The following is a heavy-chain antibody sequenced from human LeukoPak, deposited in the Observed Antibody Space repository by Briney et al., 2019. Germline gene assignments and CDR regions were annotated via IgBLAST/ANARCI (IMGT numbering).Heavy chain of an antibody. J-gene: IGHJ3*02. CDR3: ARARRDAYNIPPYDAFDI. Sequence: GGSLRLSCAASGFTFTTYWMSWVRQAPGKGLEWVANIKQDGTEKYYVDSVKGRFTISRDNAKNSLYLQMNSLRAEDTALYYCARARRDAYNIPPYDAFDIWGQGTMVTVSS. D-gene: IGHD5-24*01. V-gene: IGHV3-7*03. CDR1: GFTFTTYW. CDR2: IKQDGTEK.